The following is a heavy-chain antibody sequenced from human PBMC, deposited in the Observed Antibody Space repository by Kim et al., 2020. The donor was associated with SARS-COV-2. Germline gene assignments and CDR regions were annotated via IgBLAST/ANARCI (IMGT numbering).Heavy chain of an antibody. V-gene: IGHV3-30-3*01. Sequence: GGSLRLSCAASGFTFSTYAMHWVRQAPGKGLEWVALISYDGSNKYYADSVKGRFTISRDNSKNTLYLQMNSLRAEDTAVYYCARGAYYYDSSGTDGAFD. CDR2: ISYDGSNK. D-gene: IGHD3-22*01. J-gene: IGHJ3*02. CDR1: GFTFSTYA. CDR3: ARGAYYYDSSGTDGAFD.